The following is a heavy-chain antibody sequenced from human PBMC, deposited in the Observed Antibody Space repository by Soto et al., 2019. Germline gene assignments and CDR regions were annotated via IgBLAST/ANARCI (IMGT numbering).Heavy chain of an antibody. CDR3: ARDPLIGTTDYGLDV. CDR1: GFTFSTYW. Sequence: EVQLVESGGGLVQPGGSLRLSCAASGFTFSTYWMHWVRRPPGKGLVWVSRINNDGSNTAYADSVKGRFTISRDNAQSTLYLQMNSLRAEDTAVYNCARDPLIGTTDYGLDVWGQGTTVSVSS. V-gene: IGHV3-74*01. D-gene: IGHD1-7*01. CDR2: INNDGSNT. J-gene: IGHJ6*02.